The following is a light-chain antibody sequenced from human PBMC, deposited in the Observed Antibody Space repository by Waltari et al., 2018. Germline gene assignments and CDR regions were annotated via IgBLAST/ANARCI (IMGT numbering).Light chain of an antibody. V-gene: IGLV5-45*03. CDR2: YRSDSDK. Sequence: QAVLTQPSSLSASPGTSASLTCPLRSDINVDTSRIYWYPQQPGSPPQHLLRYRSDSDKHQDSRVPRRFSGSKDASANAGILLISGLQYEDEADYYCMIWHINAVVFGGGTTLTVL. CDR3: MIWHINAVV. J-gene: IGLJ2*01. CDR1: SDINVDTSR.